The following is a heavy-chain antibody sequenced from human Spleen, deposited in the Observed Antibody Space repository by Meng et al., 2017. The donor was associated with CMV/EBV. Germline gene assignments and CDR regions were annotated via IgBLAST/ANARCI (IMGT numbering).Heavy chain of an antibody. V-gene: IGHV4-34*01. CDR1: GGSFSGYY. J-gene: IGHJ4*02. CDR3: ARAVVGATCPLY. CDR2: INHSGST. D-gene: IGHD1-26*01. Sequence: SETLSLTCAVYGGSFSGYYWNWIRQPPGKGLEWIGEINHSGSTNYNPSPKSRVTISVDTSKNQFSLKLTSVTAADTAVYYCARAVVGATCPLYWGQGTLVTVSS.